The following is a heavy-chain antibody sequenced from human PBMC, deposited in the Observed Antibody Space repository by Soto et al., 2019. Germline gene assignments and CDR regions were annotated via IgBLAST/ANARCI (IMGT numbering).Heavy chain of an antibody. Sequence: EVQLVESGGGLVQPGGSLRLTCAASGFPFSIYSMNWVRQAPGKGLEWSSYITSDTKTIKYADSVKGRFTISRDNAKNLVYLQMNSLRDEDTAVYCCARSVEGHFDYWGQGTVVTVSS. CDR1: GFPFSIYS. J-gene: IGHJ4*02. CDR2: ITSDTKTI. D-gene: IGHD6-19*01. V-gene: IGHV3-48*02. CDR3: ARSVEGHFDY.